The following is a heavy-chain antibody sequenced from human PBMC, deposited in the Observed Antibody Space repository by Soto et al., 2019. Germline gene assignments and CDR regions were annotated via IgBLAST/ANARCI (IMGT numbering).Heavy chain of an antibody. CDR3: ARPPGYISDWHYFDL. CDR1: GYSFTNYY. Sequence: ASVKVSFKASGYSFTNYYMHWVRQAPGQGFEWLGRISPKSGGTNYAQKFQGRVTMTWDTSLKTAYMELSSLISEDTAVYYCARPPGYISDWHYFDLWGQGTLVTVSS. D-gene: IGHD2-21*02. J-gene: IGHJ4*02. CDR2: ISPKSGGT. V-gene: IGHV1-2*02.